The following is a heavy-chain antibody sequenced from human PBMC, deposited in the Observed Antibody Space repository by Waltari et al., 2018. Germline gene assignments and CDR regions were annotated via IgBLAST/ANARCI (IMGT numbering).Heavy chain of an antibody. Sequence: QVQLQESGPGLVKPSETLSLTCTVSGGSISSYYWSWIRQPPGKGLEWIGYIYYSGSTNYNPSLKSRVTLSVDTSKNQFSLKLSSVTAADTAVYYCARDRVAINYYYYMDVWGKGTTVTVSS. CDR1: GGSISSYY. CDR2: IYYSGST. D-gene: IGHD2-21*01. V-gene: IGHV4-59*01. CDR3: ARDRVAINYYYYMDV. J-gene: IGHJ6*03.